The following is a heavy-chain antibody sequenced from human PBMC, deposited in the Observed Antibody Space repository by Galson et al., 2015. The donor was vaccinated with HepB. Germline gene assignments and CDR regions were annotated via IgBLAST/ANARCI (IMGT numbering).Heavy chain of an antibody. D-gene: IGHD5-18*01. Sequence: SLRLSCAASGFTFDDYGMSWVRQAPRKGLEWVSGINWNGGSTGYADSVKGRFTISRDNAKNSLYLQMNSLRAEDTALYYCARRTAMVTRWNWFDPWGQGTLVTVSS. J-gene: IGHJ5*02. CDR3: ARRTAMVTRWNWFDP. CDR2: INWNGGST. V-gene: IGHV3-20*04. CDR1: GFTFDDYG.